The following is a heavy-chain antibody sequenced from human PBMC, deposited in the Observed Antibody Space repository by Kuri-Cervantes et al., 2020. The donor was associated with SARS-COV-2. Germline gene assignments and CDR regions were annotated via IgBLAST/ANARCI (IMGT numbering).Heavy chain of an antibody. J-gene: IGHJ4*02. CDR1: GYSFITYW. V-gene: IGHV5-51*01. D-gene: IGHD6-6*01. CDR3: ATTSGRAARYGLDV. CDR2: IFLADSDT. Sequence: KVSCKVSGYSFITYWIGWVRQMPGKGLEWMGIIFLADSDTRYSPSFQGQVTISADKAISTAYLQWTSLKASDTAVYYCATTSGRAARYGLDVWGQGTLVTVSS.